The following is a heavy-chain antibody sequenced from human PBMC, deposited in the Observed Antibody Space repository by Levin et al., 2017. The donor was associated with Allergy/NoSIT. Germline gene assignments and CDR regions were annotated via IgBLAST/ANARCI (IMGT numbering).Heavy chain of an antibody. CDR2: ISSSSSTI. D-gene: IGHD5-12*01. CDR3: ARDTDGEWLRPDAFDI. CDR1: GFTFSSYS. V-gene: IGHV3-48*01. J-gene: IGHJ3*02. Sequence: GGSLRLSCAASGFTFSSYSMNWVRQAPGKGLEWVSYISSSSSTIYYADSVKGRFTISRDNAKNSLYLQMNSLRAEDTAVYYCARDTDGEWLRPDAFDIWGQGTMVTVSS.